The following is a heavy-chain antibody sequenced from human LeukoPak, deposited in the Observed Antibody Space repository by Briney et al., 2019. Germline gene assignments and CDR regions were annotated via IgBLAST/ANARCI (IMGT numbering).Heavy chain of an antibody. D-gene: IGHD6-13*01. CDR1: GGSISSGGYS. J-gene: IGHJ4*02. CDR2: IYHSGST. Sequence: SQTLSLTCAVSGGSISSGGYSWSWIRQPPGKGLEWIGYIYHSGSTYYNPSLKSRVTISVDRSKNQFSLKLSSVTAADTAVYYCASNLYSSNWALLYWGQGTLVTVSS. CDR3: ASNLYSSNWALLY. V-gene: IGHV4-30-2*01.